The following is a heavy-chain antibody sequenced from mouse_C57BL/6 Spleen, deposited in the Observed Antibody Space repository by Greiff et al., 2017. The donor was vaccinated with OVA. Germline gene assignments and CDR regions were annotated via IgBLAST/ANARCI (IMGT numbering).Heavy chain of an antibody. D-gene: IGHD2-4*01. CDR3: ARERPESPYDYDGGCYAMDY. V-gene: IGHV5-16*01. Sequence: EVQLVESEGGLVQPGSSMKLSCTASGFTFSDYYMAWVRQVPEKGLEWVANINYDGSSTYYLDSLKSRFIISRDNATNILYLQLSSLKSEDTATYYCARERPESPYDYDGGCYAMDYWGQGTSVTVSS. CDR2: INYDGSST. CDR1: GFTFSDYY. J-gene: IGHJ4*01.